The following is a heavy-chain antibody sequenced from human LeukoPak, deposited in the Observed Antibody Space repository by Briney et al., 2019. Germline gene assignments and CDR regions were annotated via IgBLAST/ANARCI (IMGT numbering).Heavy chain of an antibody. J-gene: IGHJ6*03. CDR2: IRYDGSNK. V-gene: IGHV3-30*02. CDR1: GFTFSSYV. CDR3: AKDGRLRDYYYYYYMDV. Sequence: GGSLRLSCAASGFTFSSYVMHWVRQAPGKGLEWVAFIRYDGSNKYYADSVKGRFTISRDNSKNTLYLQMNSLRAEDTAVYYCAKDGRLRDYYYYYYMDVWGKGTTVTISS. D-gene: IGHD4-17*01.